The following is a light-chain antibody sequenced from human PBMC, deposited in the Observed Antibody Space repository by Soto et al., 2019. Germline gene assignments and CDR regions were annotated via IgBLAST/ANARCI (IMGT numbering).Light chain of an antibody. CDR1: SSSIGTNT. Sequence: QPVLTQPPSASGTPGQRVTISCSGSSSSIGTNTVNWYQHLPGSAPKLLIYSNDQRPSGVPARFSGSKSGTSASLAISGLQPDDEADYYCEAWDGSLNVVLFGGGTQLTVL. CDR3: EAWDGSLNVVL. CDR2: SND. V-gene: IGLV1-44*01. J-gene: IGLJ2*01.